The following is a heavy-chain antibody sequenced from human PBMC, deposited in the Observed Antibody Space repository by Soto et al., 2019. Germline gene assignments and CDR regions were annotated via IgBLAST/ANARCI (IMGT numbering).Heavy chain of an antibody. CDR1: GGSISSYY. CDR2: IYNSGST. D-gene: IGHD6-13*01. J-gene: IGHJ4*02. Sequence: SETLSLTYTVSGGSISSYYWSWIRQPPGKGLEWIGYIYNSGSTNYNPSLKSRATISVDMSKNQFSLKLSSVTAADTAVYYCARTLGGRQLFAYWGQGILVTVSS. V-gene: IGHV4-59*01. CDR3: ARTLGGRQLFAY.